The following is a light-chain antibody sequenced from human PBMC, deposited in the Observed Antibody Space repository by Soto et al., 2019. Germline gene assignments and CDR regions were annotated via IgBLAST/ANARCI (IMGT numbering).Light chain of an antibody. CDR2: ATS. V-gene: IGKV3-15*01. CDR3: QQYGGWPLT. Sequence: EIVLTQSPATLSVSPGERATLSCRASQSVGNNFAWYQQKPGQAPRLLIFATSTRATGVPARCSGSGSGTEFTLTISSLQSEDFEVYYWQQYGGWPLTFGGGAKVEIE. J-gene: IGKJ4*01. CDR1: QSVGNN.